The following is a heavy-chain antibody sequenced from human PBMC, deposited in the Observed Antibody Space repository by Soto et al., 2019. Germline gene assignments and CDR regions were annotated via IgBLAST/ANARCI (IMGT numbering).Heavy chain of an antibody. CDR2: TSGSGSTT. J-gene: IGHJ4*02. V-gene: IGHV3-23*01. CDR1: GFTFSTYS. CDR3: AKRLGPSGTATPFDY. Sequence: GGSLRLSCAASGFTFSTYSISWVRQAPGKGPDWVSITSGSGSTTYYADSVKGRFTISRDNSKNTLYLEMSSLRADDTAVYYCAKRLGPSGTATPFDYWGQGALVTVSS. D-gene: IGHD1-1*01.